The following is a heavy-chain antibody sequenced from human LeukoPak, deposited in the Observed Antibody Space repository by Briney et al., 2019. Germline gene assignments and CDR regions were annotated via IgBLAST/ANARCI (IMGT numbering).Heavy chain of an antibody. D-gene: IGHD6-13*01. CDR3: ARRSSSWFLNASWFDP. V-gene: IGHV4-39*07. J-gene: IGHJ5*02. Sequence: PSETLSLTCTVSGGSISSSSYYWGWIRQPPGRGLEWIGSIYYSGSTYYNPSLKSRVTISVDTSKNQFSLKLSSVTAADTAVYYCARRSSSWFLNASWFDPWGQGTLVTVSS. CDR2: IYYSGST. CDR1: GGSISSSSYY.